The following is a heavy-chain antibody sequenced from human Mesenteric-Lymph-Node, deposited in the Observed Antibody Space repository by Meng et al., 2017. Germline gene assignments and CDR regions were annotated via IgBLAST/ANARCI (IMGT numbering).Heavy chain of an antibody. CDR2: IGTAGDT. CDR1: GFTFSSYD. D-gene: IGHD6-19*01. J-gene: IGHJ4*02. V-gene: IGHV3-13*01. CDR3: ARGYSSGWYFDY. Sequence: GESLKISCAASGFTFSSYDMHWVRQATGKGLEWVSVIGTAGDTYYPGSVKGRFTISRENAKNSLYLQMNSLRAGDTAVYYCARGYSSGWYFDYWGQGTLVTVSS.